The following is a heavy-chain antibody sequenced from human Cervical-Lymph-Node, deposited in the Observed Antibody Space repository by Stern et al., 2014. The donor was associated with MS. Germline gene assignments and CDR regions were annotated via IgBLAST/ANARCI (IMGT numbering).Heavy chain of an antibody. CDR1: GFTFDDYA. CDR3: AKDRGYGSGSYFTSNWFDP. D-gene: IGHD3-10*01. Sequence: EVHLVESGGGLVQPGRSLRLSCAASGFTFDDYAMHWVRQAPGKGLEWVSGISWNSGSIGYADSVKGRFTISRDNAKNSLYLQMNSLRAEDTALYYCAKDRGYGSGSYFTSNWFDPWGQGTLVTVSS. CDR2: ISWNSGSI. V-gene: IGHV3-9*01. J-gene: IGHJ5*02.